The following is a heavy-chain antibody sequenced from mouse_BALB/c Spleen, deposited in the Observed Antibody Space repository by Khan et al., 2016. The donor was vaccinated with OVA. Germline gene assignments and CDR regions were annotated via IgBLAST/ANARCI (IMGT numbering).Heavy chain of an antibody. V-gene: IGHV1-26*01. CDR2: VNPNNGDT. CDR3: ARGYDFFAY. Sequence: VQLKQSGPDLVKPGASVKISCKASGYSFTAYYLSWVKQSHGESLEWIGRVNPNNGDTTYNQKFKGKAILTVDKSSNTAYMDLRSLTSEGSAVYYCARGYDFFAYWGQGTLVTVSA. CDR1: GYSFTAYY. J-gene: IGHJ3*01. D-gene: IGHD2-14*01.